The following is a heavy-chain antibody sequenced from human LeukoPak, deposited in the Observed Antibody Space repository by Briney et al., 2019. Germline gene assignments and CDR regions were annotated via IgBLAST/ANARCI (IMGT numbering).Heavy chain of an antibody. CDR3: AKMKGWRLYDYCMDD. Sequence: PGGSLRLSCVASGFAFSSFAMSWVRQAPGKGLEWVSGLTGSGSTYHADSVKGRFTISRDNSKNTLSLQMNSLRAEDTAVYYCAKMKGWRLYDYCMDDWGKGTTVTVSS. J-gene: IGHJ6*03. V-gene: IGHV3-23*01. D-gene: IGHD2-15*01. CDR2: LTGSGST. CDR1: GFAFSSFA.